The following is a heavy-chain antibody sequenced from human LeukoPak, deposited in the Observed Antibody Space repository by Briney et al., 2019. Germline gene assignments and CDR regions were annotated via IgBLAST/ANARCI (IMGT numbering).Heavy chain of an antibody. Sequence: ASVKVSCKASGYTFTSYGISWVRQAPGQGLEWMGWISAYNGNTNYAQKLQGRVTMTTDTSTSTAYMKLRSLRSDDTAVYYCARSYSYYDSSGDDYWGQGTLVTVSS. D-gene: IGHD3-22*01. CDR3: ARSYSYYDSSGDDY. CDR1: GYTFTSYG. CDR2: ISAYNGNT. J-gene: IGHJ4*02. V-gene: IGHV1-18*01.